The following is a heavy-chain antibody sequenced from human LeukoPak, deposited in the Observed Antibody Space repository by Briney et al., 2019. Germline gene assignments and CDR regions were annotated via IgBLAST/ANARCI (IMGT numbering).Heavy chain of an antibody. D-gene: IGHD3-10*01. CDR3: ARGITGMYYYDP. CDR2: INFDGSST. J-gene: IGHJ5*02. CDR1: GFTFSSYW. Sequence: PGGSLRLSCAASGFTFSSYWMHWVRQAPGKGLVWVSRINFDGSSTNYADSVKGRFTISRDNAKDTLYLQINSLRAEDTAVYYCARGITGMYYYDPWGQGTLVTVSS. V-gene: IGHV3-74*01.